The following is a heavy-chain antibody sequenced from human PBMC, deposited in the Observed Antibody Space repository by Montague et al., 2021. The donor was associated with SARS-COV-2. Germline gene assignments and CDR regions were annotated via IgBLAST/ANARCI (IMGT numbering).Heavy chain of an antibody. V-gene: IGHV4-4*07. D-gene: IGHD3-16*01. J-gene: IGHJ4*02. CDR1: GASITSYY. CDR2: IYAGGST. CDR3: VRDGGNWYYFDY. Sequence: SETLSLTCSISGASITSYYWSWVRQPAGKGLEWIGHIYAGGSTNYSPSLKSRVRLSIDNPKNQFSLKLESLTAADTAVYYCVRDGGNWYYFDYWGQGALVTVSS.